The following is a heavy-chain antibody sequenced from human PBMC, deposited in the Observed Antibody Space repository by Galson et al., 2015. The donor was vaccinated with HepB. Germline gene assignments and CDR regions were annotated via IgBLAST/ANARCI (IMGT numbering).Heavy chain of an antibody. Sequence: SLRLSCAASGFTFTDAWMSWVRQAPGKGLEWVGRIKTKTDGGTTDYAAPVKGRFTISRDDSKNTLYLQMNSLKTEDTAVYYCTFTQVDRIYYYGMDVWGQGTTVTVSS. D-gene: IGHD1-26*01. V-gene: IGHV3-15*01. J-gene: IGHJ6*02. CDR2: IKTKTDGGTT. CDR3: TFTQVDRIYYYGMDV. CDR1: GFTFTDAW.